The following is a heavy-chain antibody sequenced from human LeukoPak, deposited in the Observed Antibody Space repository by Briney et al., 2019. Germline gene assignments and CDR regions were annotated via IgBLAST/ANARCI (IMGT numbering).Heavy chain of an antibody. CDR1: GFTFSSYA. D-gene: IGHD3-16*02. Sequence: KPGGSLRLSCAASGFTFSSYAMHWVRQAPGKGLEWVSSITGSSTYIHYADSVKGRFTISRDNAKNSLYLQMNSLRAEDTAVYYCARGFADFVWGSYPSSYWGQGILVTVSS. CDR3: ARGFADFVWGSYPSSY. J-gene: IGHJ4*02. V-gene: IGHV3-21*01. CDR2: ITGSSTYI.